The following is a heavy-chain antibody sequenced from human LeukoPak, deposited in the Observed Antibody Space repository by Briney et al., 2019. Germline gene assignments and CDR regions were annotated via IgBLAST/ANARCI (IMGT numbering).Heavy chain of an antibody. D-gene: IGHD6-19*01. J-gene: IGHJ4*02. V-gene: IGHV3-23*01. Sequence: PGGSLRLSCAASGFTFSSYAMTWVRQAPGKGLEWVSAISGSGGSTYYADSVKDRFTISRDNSKNTLYLQMSSLRAEDTAVYYCARDRLGPGYFDYWGQGTLVTVSS. CDR2: ISGSGGST. CDR1: GFTFSSYA. CDR3: ARDRLGPGYFDY.